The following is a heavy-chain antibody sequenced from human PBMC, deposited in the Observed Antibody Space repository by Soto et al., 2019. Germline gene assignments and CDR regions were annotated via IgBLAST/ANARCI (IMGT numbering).Heavy chain of an antibody. CDR3: ARDAAVGLFDY. CDR1: GYTFTSYG. CDR2: ISAYNGNT. D-gene: IGHD1-26*01. J-gene: IGHJ4*02. Sequence: ASVKVSCKASGYTFTSYGISWVRQAPGQGLEWMGWISAYNGNTNYAHKLQGRVTMTTDTSTSTAYMELRSLRSDDTAVYCCARDAAVGLFDYWGQGTLVTVSS. V-gene: IGHV1-18*01.